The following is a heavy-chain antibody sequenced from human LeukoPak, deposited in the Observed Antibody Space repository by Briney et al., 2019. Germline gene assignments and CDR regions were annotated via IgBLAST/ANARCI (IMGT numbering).Heavy chain of an antibody. CDR3: ARGSYGSGNYYIGDAFDL. Sequence: GGSLRLSCAASGFSVSSNYVNWVRQAPGKGLGWVSAIYRGGSTYYADSVRGRFTISRDSSKNTLYLQMNSLRDEDTAVYYCARGSYGSGNYYIGDAFDLWGQGTMVTVSS. J-gene: IGHJ3*01. D-gene: IGHD3-10*01. CDR2: IYRGGST. CDR1: GFSVSSNY. V-gene: IGHV3-53*01.